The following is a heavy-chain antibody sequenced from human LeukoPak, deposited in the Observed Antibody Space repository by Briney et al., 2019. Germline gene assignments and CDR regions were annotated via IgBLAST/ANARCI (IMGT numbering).Heavy chain of an antibody. J-gene: IGHJ5*02. Sequence: ASVKVSCKASGGTFGSYAISWVRQATGQGLEWMGWMNPNSGNTGYAQKFQGRVTMTRNTSISTAYMELSSLRSEDTAVYYCARVYSSSWPGFDPWGQGTLVTVSS. D-gene: IGHD6-6*01. CDR3: ARVYSSSWPGFDP. V-gene: IGHV1-8*02. CDR1: GGTFGSYA. CDR2: MNPNSGNT.